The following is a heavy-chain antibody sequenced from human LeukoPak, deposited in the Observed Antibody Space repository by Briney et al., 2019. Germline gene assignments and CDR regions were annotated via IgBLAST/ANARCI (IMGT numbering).Heavy chain of an antibody. Sequence: GGSLRLSCAASGFIFSSYAMSWVRQAPGKGLEWVSTVSGSGSNTYYADSVKGRFTISRDNSKNTFYLQMISLRAEDTAVYYCAKDPPTVAGTDYFDYWGQGTLVTVSS. D-gene: IGHD6-19*01. CDR2: VSGSGSNT. J-gene: IGHJ4*02. CDR3: AKDPPTVAGTDYFDY. CDR1: GFIFSSYA. V-gene: IGHV3-23*01.